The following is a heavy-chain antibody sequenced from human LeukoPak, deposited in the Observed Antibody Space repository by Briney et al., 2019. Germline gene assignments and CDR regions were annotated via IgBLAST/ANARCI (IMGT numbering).Heavy chain of an antibody. D-gene: IGHD3-16*01. V-gene: IGHV1-8*01. Sequence: GASVKVSCKASGYTFISFDIDWVRQATGQGLEWMGWMSPKSGNTDYAQKFRGRVTMTRNTSINTAYLELSSLRSDDTAVYFCARGVGGLGNMDVWGEGTTVIVSS. J-gene: IGHJ6*03. CDR3: ARGVGGLGNMDV. CDR2: MSPKSGNT. CDR1: GYTFISFD.